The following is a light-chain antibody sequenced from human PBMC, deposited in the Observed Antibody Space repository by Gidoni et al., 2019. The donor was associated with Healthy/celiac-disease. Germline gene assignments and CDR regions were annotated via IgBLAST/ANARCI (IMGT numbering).Light chain of an antibody. V-gene: IGKV4-1*01. CDR2: WAS. CDR3: QQYYSTPLYT. J-gene: IGKJ2*01. Sequence: DIVMTQSPDSLAVSLGARATINCKSSQSVSYSSNKKNYLAWYQQKPGQPPKLLIYWASTRESGVPDRFSGSGSGTDFTLTISSLQAEDVAVYYCQQYYSTPLYTFGQGTKLEIK. CDR1: QSVSYSSNKKNY.